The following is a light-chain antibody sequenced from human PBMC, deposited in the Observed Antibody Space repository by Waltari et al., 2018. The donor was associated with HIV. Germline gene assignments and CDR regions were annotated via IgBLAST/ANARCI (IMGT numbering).Light chain of an antibody. CDR3: LSTDITGTSYV. CDR2: KDN. CDR1: VLPKQY. J-gene: IGLJ1*01. V-gene: IGLV3-25*03. Sequence: SFELTQPLSMSVSPGRTARITYPGDVLPKQYVHWYQQRDGQAPWFFIYKDNERPSGIPEPFSGSSSGTTVTLTISGVQAEDEADYYCLSTDITGTSYVFGSGTKVTVI.